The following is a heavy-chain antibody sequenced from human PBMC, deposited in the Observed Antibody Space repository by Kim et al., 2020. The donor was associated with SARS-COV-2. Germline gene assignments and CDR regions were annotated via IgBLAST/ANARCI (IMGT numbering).Heavy chain of an antibody. Sequence: SKTLSLTCAVSDYSISSSNWWGWIRQPPGKGLEWIVYIYYSGSTYYNPSLKSRVTMSVDTSKNHFSLKLSSVTAVDTAVYYCARGLGWFDPWGQGTLVTVSS. CDR1: DYSISSSNW. V-gene: IGHV4-28*01. J-gene: IGHJ5*02. CDR2: IYYSGST. CDR3: ARGLGWFDP.